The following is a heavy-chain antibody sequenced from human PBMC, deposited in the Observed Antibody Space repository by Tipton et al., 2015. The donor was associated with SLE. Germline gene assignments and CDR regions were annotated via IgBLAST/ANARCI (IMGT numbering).Heavy chain of an antibody. Sequence: LRLSCTVSGGSMSTYYWNWIRQFPGKGLEWIGYFYYSGSTNYNPSLKSPFTISLAKSKNQISLKLSSVTAAGTAVYSWSRGGTVFGGVLNWFAPWGQGTLVTVSS. CDR1: GGSMSTYY. CDR2: FYYSGST. CDR3: SRGGTVFGGVLNWFAP. J-gene: IGHJ5*02. V-gene: IGHV4-59*01. D-gene: IGHD3-3*01.